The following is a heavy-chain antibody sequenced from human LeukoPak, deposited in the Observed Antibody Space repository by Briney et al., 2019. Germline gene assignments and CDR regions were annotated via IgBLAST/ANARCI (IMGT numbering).Heavy chain of an antibody. CDR1: GGSFSGYY. CDR2: IKHRGST. J-gene: IGHJ4*02. V-gene: IGHV4-34*01. Sequence: SETLSLTCAVYGGSFSGYYWSWIRQPPGKGREWIGEIKHRGSTNYNPSRKSRVTISVEKSKTQFSLKLSSVPAADTAVYYCARRGYSNYEVDYWGQGTLVTVSS. D-gene: IGHD4-4*01. CDR3: ARRGYSNYEVDY.